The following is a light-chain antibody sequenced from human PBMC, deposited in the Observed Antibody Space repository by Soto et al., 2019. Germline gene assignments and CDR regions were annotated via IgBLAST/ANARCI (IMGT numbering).Light chain of an antibody. J-gene: IGKJ5*01. Sequence: AASLGARATIHCQSSPRVLCSSHHKNYLAWYQQKPGQPPKALISGASTRESGVPDRFSGSGSGTDFTLTIFILQAEDGIRYCSQLSAFLPNTFGE. CDR1: PRVLCSSHHKNY. CDR2: GAS. CDR3: QLSAFLPNT. V-gene: IGKV4-1*01.